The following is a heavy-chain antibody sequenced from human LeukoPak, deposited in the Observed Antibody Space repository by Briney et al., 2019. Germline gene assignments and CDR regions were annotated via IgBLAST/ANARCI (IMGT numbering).Heavy chain of an antibody. Sequence: KTSQTLSLTCAISGDSVSTNSATWTWLRQSPSRGLEWLGRTYYRSKWNNDHAVSMKSRITINPDTSKNQFSLQLNSVTPEDTAVYYCARLVGASWFDSWGQGTLVTVSS. CDR2: TYYRSKWNN. J-gene: IGHJ5*01. CDR3: ARLVGASWFDS. CDR1: GDSVSTNSAT. D-gene: IGHD1-26*01. V-gene: IGHV6-1*01.